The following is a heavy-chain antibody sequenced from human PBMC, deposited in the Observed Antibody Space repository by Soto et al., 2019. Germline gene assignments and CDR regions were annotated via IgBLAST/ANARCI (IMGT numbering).Heavy chain of an antibody. CDR2: VYYSGTT. J-gene: IGHJ2*01. Sequence: QVQLQESGPGLVKPSETLSLTCTVSGGSITNDYWSWIRQPPGKGPEWIGYVYYSGTTNFNPSLKSRVTMSVDTSKKQFSLKLKSVTPADTAVYSCAKMVGNWYFDLWGRGTLVTVSS. V-gene: IGHV4-59*01. CDR1: GGSITNDY. CDR3: AKMVGNWYFDL. D-gene: IGHD2-8*01.